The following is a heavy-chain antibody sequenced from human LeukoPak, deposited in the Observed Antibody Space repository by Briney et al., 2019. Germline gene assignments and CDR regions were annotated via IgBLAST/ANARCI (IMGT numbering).Heavy chain of an antibody. CDR3: ARDDYGSGSYYGGMDV. CDR1: GFTVSSNY. V-gene: IGHV3-53*04. CDR2: IYSGGST. Sequence: GGSLRLSCAASGFTVSSNYMSWVRQALGKGLEWVSVIYSGGSTYYADSVKGRFTISRHNSKNTLYLQMNSLRAEDTAVYYCARDDYGSGSYYGGMDVWGQGTTVTVSS. D-gene: IGHD3-10*01. J-gene: IGHJ6*02.